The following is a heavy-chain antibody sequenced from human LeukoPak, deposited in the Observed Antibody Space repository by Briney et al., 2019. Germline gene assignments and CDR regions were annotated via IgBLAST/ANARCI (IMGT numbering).Heavy chain of an antibody. CDR2: TYYRSKWYN. CDR1: GGSVSSNSAA. CDR3: ARAYDSSGYYNWFDP. D-gene: IGHD3-22*01. V-gene: IGHV6-1*01. J-gene: IGHJ5*02. Sequence: SQTLSLTCAISGGSVSSNSAAWNWIRQSPSRGLEWLGRTYYRSKWYNDYAVSVKSRITINPDTSKNQFSLQLNSATPEDTAVYYCARAYDSSGYYNWFDPWGQGTLVTVSS.